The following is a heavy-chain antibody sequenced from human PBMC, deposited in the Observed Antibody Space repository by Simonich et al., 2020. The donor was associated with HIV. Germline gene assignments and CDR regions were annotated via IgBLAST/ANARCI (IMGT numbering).Heavy chain of an antibody. Sequence: QVQLVQSGAEVKKPGASVKVSCKASGYTFTGYYMHWVRQAPGQGLEWMGRNTPNKGGTNYAKKFQGRVTMTRDTSCSTAYMELSRLRSDDTAVYYCARDPVDEWLVPRWGWFDPWGQGTLVTVSS. V-gene: IGHV1-2*02. CDR1: GYTFTGYY. CDR2: NTPNKGGT. CDR3: ARDPVDEWLVPRWGWFDP. J-gene: IGHJ5*02. D-gene: IGHD6-19*01.